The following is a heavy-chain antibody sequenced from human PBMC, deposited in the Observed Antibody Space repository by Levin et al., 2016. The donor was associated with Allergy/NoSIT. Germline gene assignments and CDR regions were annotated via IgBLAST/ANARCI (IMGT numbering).Heavy chain of an antibody. CDR3: ATPAQSGNSVGAY. J-gene: IGHJ4*01. CDR2: ISASSNYI. Sequence: VRQAPGKGLEWVSSISASSNYIYYADSVKGRFTISRDNAKNSLYLQMNSLRAEDTXVYYCATPAQSGNSVGAYWGQGTLVTVSS. V-gene: IGHV3-21*01. D-gene: IGHD4-23*01.